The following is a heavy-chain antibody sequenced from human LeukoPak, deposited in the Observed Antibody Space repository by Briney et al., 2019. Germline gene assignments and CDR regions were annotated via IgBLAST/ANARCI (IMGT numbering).Heavy chain of an antibody. Sequence: GRSLRLSCAASGFTFSSYGMHWVRQAPGKGLEWVAVISYDGSKKYYADSVKGRFPISRDNSKNTLYLQMYSLRAEDTAVYYCAKGDFWSIRGYFDYWGQGTLVTVSS. J-gene: IGHJ4*02. CDR2: ISYDGSKK. D-gene: IGHD3-3*01. V-gene: IGHV3-30*18. CDR3: AKGDFWSIRGYFDY. CDR1: GFTFSSYG.